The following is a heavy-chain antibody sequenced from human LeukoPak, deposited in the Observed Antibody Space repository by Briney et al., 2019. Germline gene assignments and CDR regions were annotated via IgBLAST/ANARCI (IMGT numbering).Heavy chain of an antibody. Sequence: ASVKVSCKASGYTFTSYGISWVRQAPGQGLEWMGWISAYNGNTNYAQKLQGRVTMTTDTYTSTAYMELRSLRSDDTAVYYCARVAGGSYYYYYYMDVWGKGTTVTVSS. D-gene: IGHD1-26*01. CDR3: ARVAGGSYYYYYYMDV. CDR1: GYTFTSYG. J-gene: IGHJ6*03. V-gene: IGHV1-18*01. CDR2: ISAYNGNT.